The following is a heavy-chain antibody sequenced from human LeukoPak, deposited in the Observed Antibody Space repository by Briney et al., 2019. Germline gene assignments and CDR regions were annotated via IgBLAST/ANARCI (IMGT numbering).Heavy chain of an antibody. CDR1: GGSISSNNW. J-gene: IGHJ1*01. CDR2: IYHSGSP. Sequence: SETLSLTCAVSGGSISSNNWWGWVRQPPGKGLEWIGEIYHSGSPNYNPSLKSRVTISVDTSKNQFSLKLSSVTAADTAVYYCARDESPGEYFQHWGQGTLVTVSS. V-gene: IGHV4-4*02. CDR3: ARDESPGEYFQH.